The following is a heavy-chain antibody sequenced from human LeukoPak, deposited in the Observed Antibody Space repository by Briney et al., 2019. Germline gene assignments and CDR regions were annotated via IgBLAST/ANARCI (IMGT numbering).Heavy chain of an antibody. D-gene: IGHD4-17*01. V-gene: IGHV1-2*01. CDR2: INPNSGGT. Sequence: GASVKVSCKASGYTFTGYYMHWVRQAPGQGLEWMGWINPNSGGTNYAQKLQGRVTITTDTSTSTAYMELRSLRSDDTVVYYCAREGPDYGDYPDYWGQGTLVTVSS. J-gene: IGHJ4*02. CDR1: GYTFTGYY. CDR3: AREGPDYGDYPDY.